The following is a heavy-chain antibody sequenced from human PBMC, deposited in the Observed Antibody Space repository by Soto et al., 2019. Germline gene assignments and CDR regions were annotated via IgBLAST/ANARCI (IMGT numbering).Heavy chain of an antibody. CDR1: GYTFTSYG. D-gene: IGHD3-22*01. V-gene: IGHV1-18*04. Sequence: ASVKVSCKASGYTFTSYGISWVRQAPGQGLEWMGWISAYNGNANYARKLQGRVTMTTDTSTSTAYMELRSLRSDDTAVYYCARRYDSSGYYYFDYWGQGTLVTVS. CDR3: ARRYDSSGYYYFDY. J-gene: IGHJ4*02. CDR2: ISAYNGNA.